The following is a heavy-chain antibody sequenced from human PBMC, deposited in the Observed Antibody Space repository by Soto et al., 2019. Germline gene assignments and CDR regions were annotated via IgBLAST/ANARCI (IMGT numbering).Heavy chain of an antibody. J-gene: IGHJ4*02. D-gene: IGHD3-10*02. CDR3: ARDGYFYDRGGQYPDY. CDR2: ISYDDDNK. CDR1: GFKFSDYS. Sequence: SLRLSCAASGFKFSDYSMHWVRQVPGRGLEWLAVISYDDDNKYYADSVKGRFTISRDNAKNTLSLQVNSLRAEDTAIYYCARDGYFYDRGGQYPDYWGQGTLVTVSS. V-gene: IGHV3-30-3*01.